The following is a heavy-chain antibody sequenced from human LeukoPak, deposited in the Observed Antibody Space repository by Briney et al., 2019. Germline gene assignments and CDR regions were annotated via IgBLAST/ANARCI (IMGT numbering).Heavy chain of an antibody. CDR2: VSGGGFDT. Sequence: QAGGSLRLSCVASGFTLSNYVMSWVRQAPGKGLEWVSGVSGGGFDTYYTDSVEGRFTISRDNSKNMVYLQMNSLRAEDTAVYYCTRRAGGNLYDLDNRGQGTLVTVSS. CDR1: GFTLSNYV. CDR3: TRRAGGNLYDLDN. D-gene: IGHD2-8*02. J-gene: IGHJ4*02. V-gene: IGHV3-23*01.